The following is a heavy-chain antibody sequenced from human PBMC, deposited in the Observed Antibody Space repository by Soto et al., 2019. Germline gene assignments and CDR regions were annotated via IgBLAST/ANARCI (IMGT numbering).Heavy chain of an antibody. CDR2: ISAGDVYT. CDR3: ARVKGSGYHNWFDP. D-gene: IGHD3-22*01. J-gene: IGHJ5*02. CDR1: GYTFASYA. Sequence: ASVKVSCKASGYTFASYAIHWVRQAPGQRLEWMGWISAGDVYTKYSQNFQGRVTITSDTSASTAYMELSSLRSEDTAVYYCARVKGSGYHNWFDPWGQGTLVTV. V-gene: IGHV1-3*01.